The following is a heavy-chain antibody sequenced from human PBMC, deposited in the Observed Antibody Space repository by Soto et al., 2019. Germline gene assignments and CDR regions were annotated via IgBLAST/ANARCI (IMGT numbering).Heavy chain of an antibody. CDR2: PSPRSGNT. Sequence: ASVKVSCKASRYTFNTYDITWVRHASVQGLEWMGRPSPRSGNTAYAQKSQCRVSMTRDTFISTAYMELISLRSQNKTVYYCARALLMYRSGCYTDNFVYWGQGTLVTVSS. CDR3: ARALLMYRSGCYTDNFVY. J-gene: IGHJ4*02. V-gene: IGHV1-8*01. D-gene: IGHD6-19*01. CDR1: RYTFNTYD.